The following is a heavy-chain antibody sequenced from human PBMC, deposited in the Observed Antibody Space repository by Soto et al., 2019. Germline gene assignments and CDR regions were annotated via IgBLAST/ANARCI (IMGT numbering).Heavy chain of an antibody. J-gene: IGHJ6*02. D-gene: IGHD2-2*01. CDR3: ARGPNIVLVPAALRSYYYFCGMDV. CDR1: GFTFSSYW. CDR2: IKQDGSEK. V-gene: IGHV3-7*01. Sequence: EVQLVESGGGLVQPGGSLRLSCAASGFTFSSYWMSWVRQAPGKGLEWVANIKQDGSEKYYVDSVKGRFTISRDNAKNSLYLQMISLRAEDTDVYYCARGPNIVLVPAALRSYYYFCGMDVWCQGTTVTVSS.